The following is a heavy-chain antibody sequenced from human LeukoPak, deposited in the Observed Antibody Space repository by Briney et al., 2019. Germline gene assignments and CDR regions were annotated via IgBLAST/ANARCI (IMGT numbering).Heavy chain of an antibody. D-gene: IGHD6-13*01. Sequence: GGSLRLSCAASGFTFSDYYMSWIRKAPGKGLEWVSYISSSGSTIYYADSVKGRFTISRDNAKNSLYLQMNSLRAEDTAVYYCASSIAAAGPYYYYGMDVWGQGTTVTVSS. CDR2: ISSSGSTI. CDR3: ASSIAAAGPYYYYGMDV. CDR1: GFTFSDYY. J-gene: IGHJ6*02. V-gene: IGHV3-11*01.